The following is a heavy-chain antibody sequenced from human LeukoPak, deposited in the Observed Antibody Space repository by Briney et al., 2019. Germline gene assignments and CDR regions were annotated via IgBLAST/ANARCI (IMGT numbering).Heavy chain of an antibody. V-gene: IGHV1-8*03. Sequence: GASVKVSCRASGYTFTNVDINWVRQASGQGLEWMGWMNPNSGNTGYAQNFQGRVTLTRDTSISTAYMELSSLRAEDTAVYYCARHASMEDFQHWGQGTLVTVSS. CDR1: GYTFTNVD. J-gene: IGHJ1*01. CDR3: ARHASMEDFQH. CDR2: MNPNSGNT. D-gene: IGHD2/OR15-2a*01.